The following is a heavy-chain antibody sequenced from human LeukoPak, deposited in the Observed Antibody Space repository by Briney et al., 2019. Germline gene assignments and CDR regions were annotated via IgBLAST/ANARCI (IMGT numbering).Heavy chain of an antibody. CDR3: AREAGYYFDN. CDR2: IYYSGAS. CDR1: GGSISSYY. V-gene: IGHV4-59*01. J-gene: IGHJ4*02. Sequence: SETLSLTCTVSGGSISSYYWSWLRQPPGKGLEWIGYIYYSGASNYNPSLKSRVSISVDTFKKQFSLKLRSVTAADTAVYFCAREAGYYFDNWGQGILVTVSS.